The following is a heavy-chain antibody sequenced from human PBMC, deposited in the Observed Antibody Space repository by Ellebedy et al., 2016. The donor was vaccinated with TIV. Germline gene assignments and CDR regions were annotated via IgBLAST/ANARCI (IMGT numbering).Heavy chain of an antibody. CDR2: IKQDGSEK. D-gene: IGHD4-17*01. CDR3: ARLQMTTTFNWFDP. V-gene: IGHV3-7*03. Sequence: GGSLRLSXAASGFTFSSYWMSWVHQAPGKGLEWVANIKQDGSEKYYVDSVKGRFTISRDNAKNSLYLQMNSLRAEDTAVYYCARLQMTTTFNWFDPWGQGTLVTVSS. J-gene: IGHJ5*02. CDR1: GFTFSSYW.